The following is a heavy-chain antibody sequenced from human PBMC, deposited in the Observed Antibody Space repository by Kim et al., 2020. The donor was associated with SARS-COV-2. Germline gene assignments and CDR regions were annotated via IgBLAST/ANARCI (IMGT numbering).Heavy chain of an antibody. V-gene: IGHV3-23*01. J-gene: IGHJ4*02. CDR1: GLTFSSYA. CDR3: AKPKPQYSSSWYDY. D-gene: IGHD6-13*01. Sequence: GGSLRLSCAXSGLTFSSYAMSWVRQAPGKGLEWVSAISGSGGSTYYADSVKGRFTISRDNSKNTLYLQMNSLRAEDTAVYYCAKPKPQYSSSWYDYWGQGTLVTVSS. CDR2: ISGSGGST.